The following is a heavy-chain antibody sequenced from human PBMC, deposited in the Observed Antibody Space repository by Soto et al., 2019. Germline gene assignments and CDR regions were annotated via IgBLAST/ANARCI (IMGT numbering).Heavy chain of an antibody. J-gene: IGHJ6*02. D-gene: IGHD3-10*01. CDR1: GYTFTSYY. CDR2: INPSGGST. CDR3: ARETSGGGYYYYGMDV. V-gene: IGHV1-46*01. Sequence: ASVKVSCKASGYTFTSYYMHWVRQAPGQGLEWMGIINPSGGSTSYAQKFQGRVTMTRGTSTSTVYMELSSLRSEDTAMYYCARETSGGGYYYYGMDVWGQGXTVTVYS.